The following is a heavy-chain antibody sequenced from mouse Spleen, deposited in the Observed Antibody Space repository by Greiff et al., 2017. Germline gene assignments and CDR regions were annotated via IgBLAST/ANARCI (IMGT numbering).Heavy chain of an antibody. CDR3: ARGIPLYYYAMDY. J-gene: IGHJ4*01. CDR1: GYTFTSYW. Sequence: QVQLQQSGAELAKPGASVKLSCKASGYTFTSYWMHWVKQRPGQGLEWIGYINPSSGYTKYNQKFKDKATLTADKSSSTAYMQLSSLTYEDSAVYYCARGIPLYYYAMDYWGQGTSVTVSS. CDR2: INPSSGYT. D-gene: IGHD5-2*01. V-gene: IGHV1-7*01.